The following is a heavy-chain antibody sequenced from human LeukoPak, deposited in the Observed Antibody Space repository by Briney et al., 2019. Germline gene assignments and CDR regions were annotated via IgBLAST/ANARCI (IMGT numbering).Heavy chain of an antibody. CDR3: ARKNGYCSSTSCYLFDY. D-gene: IGHD2-2*01. V-gene: IGHV3-48*01. CDR2: ISSSSVRSTI. Sequence: GGSLRLSCAASGFAFSGYSMTWVRQAPGKGLEWVSYISSSSVRSTIYYADSVKGRFIIPRDNAKNSLYLQMNSLRVDDTAIYYCARKNGYCSSTSCYLFDYWGQGTLVAVSS. J-gene: IGHJ4*02. CDR1: GFAFSGYS.